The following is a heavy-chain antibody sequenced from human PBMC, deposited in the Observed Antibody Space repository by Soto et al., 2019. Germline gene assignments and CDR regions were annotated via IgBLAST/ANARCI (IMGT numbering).Heavy chain of an antibody. D-gene: IGHD3-3*01. J-gene: IGHJ3*02. CDR3: ARSYYDFWSGYPSDAFDI. Sequence: QVQPVESGGGVVQPGRSLRLSCAASGFTFSTYTMHWVRQAPGKGLEWVAVISYDGSSKNYADSVKGRFTISRDNSKNTLYLQMNSLRAEDTAVYYCARSYYDFWSGYPSDAFDIWGQGTMVTVSS. CDR1: GFTFSTYT. CDR2: ISYDGSSK. V-gene: IGHV3-30-3*01.